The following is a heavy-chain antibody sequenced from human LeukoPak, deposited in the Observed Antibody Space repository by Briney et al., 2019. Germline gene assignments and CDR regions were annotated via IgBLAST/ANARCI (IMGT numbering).Heavy chain of an antibody. Sequence: SETPSLTCTVSGGSISSYYWSWIRQPPGKGLEWIGYIYYSGSTNYNPSLKSRVTISVDTSKNQFSLKLSSVTAADTAVYYCARGYSSSWFYFDSWGQGTLVTVSS. D-gene: IGHD6-13*01. J-gene: IGHJ4*02. CDR1: GGSISSYY. CDR3: ARGYSSSWFYFDS. V-gene: IGHV4-59*08. CDR2: IYYSGST.